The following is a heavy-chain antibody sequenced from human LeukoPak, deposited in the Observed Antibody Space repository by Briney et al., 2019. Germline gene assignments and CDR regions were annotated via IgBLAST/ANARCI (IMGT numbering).Heavy chain of an antibody. D-gene: IGHD3-16*01. V-gene: IGHV4-38-2*02. J-gene: IGHJ4*02. CDR1: DYSISSGYY. Sequence: SETLSLTCTVSDYSISSGYYWGWIRQPPGKGLEWIGSMYYSGSTYYNPSLKSRVTISVDPSKNQFSLKLSSVTAADTAVYYCARPLSQYYDYVWGSFYYWGQGTLVTVSS. CDR2: MYYSGST. CDR3: ARPLSQYYDYVWGSFYY.